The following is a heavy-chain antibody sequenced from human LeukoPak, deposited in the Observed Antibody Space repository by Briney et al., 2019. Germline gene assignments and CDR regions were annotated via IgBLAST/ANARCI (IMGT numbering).Heavy chain of an antibody. CDR1: GGTFSSYA. V-gene: IGHV1-69*13. CDR3: GRDREFSGTSFYGRGRRKWFDR. J-gene: IGHJ5*02. D-gene: IGHD2-2*01. CDR2: IITIFGTA. Sequence: ASVKLSCKASGGTFSSYAISWVRQAPGHGLEWMGGIITIFGTANYAQKFQGRVTITADESTSTVYIELISLRSEDTAVYYCGRDREFSGTSFYGRGRRKWFDRWGQGTLVTV.